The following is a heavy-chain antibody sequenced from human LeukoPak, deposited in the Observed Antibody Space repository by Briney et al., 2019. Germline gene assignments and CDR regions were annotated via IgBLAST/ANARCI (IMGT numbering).Heavy chain of an antibody. CDR1: GGSFSGYY. D-gene: IGHD6-13*01. J-gene: IGHJ4*02. V-gene: IGHV4-59*01. Sequence: PSETLSLTCAVYGGSFSGYYWSWIRQPPGKGLEWIGYIYYSGSTNYNPSLKSRVTISVDTSKNQFSLKLSSVTAADTAVYYCARGIAAAGTVDYWGQGTLVTVSS. CDR2: IYYSGST. CDR3: ARGIAAAGTVDY.